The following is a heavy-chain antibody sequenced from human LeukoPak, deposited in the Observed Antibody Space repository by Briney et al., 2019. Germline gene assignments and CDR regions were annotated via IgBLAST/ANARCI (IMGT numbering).Heavy chain of an antibody. J-gene: IGHJ4*02. CDR2: ISAYNGNT. Sequence: ASVKVSCKASGYTFTSYGISWVRQAPGQGLEWMGWISAYNGNTNYAQKLQGRATMTTDTSTSTAYMELRSLRSDDTAVYYCARAGITMVRGVIITKYYFDYWGQGTLVTVFS. D-gene: IGHD3-10*01. CDR1: GYTFTSYG. CDR3: ARAGITMVRGVIITKYYFDY. V-gene: IGHV1-18*01.